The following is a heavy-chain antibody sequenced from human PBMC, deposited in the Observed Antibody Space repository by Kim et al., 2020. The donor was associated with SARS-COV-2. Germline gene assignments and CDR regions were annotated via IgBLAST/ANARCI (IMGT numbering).Heavy chain of an antibody. CDR3: ARGSTVTKLAHYDY. Sequence: SETLSLTCTVSGGSISSYYWSWIRQPPGKGLEWIGYIYYSGSTNYNPSLKSRVTISVDTSKNQFSLKLSSVTAADTAVYYCARGSTVTKLAHYDYWGQGTLVTVSS. J-gene: IGHJ4*02. CDR2: IYYSGST. V-gene: IGHV4-59*01. CDR1: GGSISSYY. D-gene: IGHD4-17*01.